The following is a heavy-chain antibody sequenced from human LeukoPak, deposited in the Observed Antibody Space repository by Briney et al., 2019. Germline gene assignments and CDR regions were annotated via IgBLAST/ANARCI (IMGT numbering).Heavy chain of an antibody. D-gene: IGHD6-19*01. V-gene: IGHV1-2*04. CDR1: GGTFSSYP. J-gene: IGHJ4*02. CDR2: INPNSGGT. CDR3: ARSPLYSSGWYLLDY. Sequence: ASVKVSCKASGGTFSSYPISWVRQAPGQGLEWMGWINPNSGGTNYAQKFQGWVTMTRDTSISTAYMELSRLRSDDTAVYYCARSPLYSSGWYLLDYWGQGTLVTVSS.